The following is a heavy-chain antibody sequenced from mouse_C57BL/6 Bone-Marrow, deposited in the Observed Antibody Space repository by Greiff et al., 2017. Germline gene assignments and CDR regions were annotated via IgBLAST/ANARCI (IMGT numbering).Heavy chain of an antibody. Sequence: QVQLQQSGAELVRPGASVPLSCKASGSTFPDFEMHWVKQTPVHGLEWIGAIDPEPGGTAYNQKFKGKAILTADKSSSTAYMELRSLTSEDSAVYYCTRCYGSSYDWYFDVWGTGTTVTVSS. J-gene: IGHJ1*03. CDR1: GSTFPDFE. V-gene: IGHV1-15*01. CDR2: IDPEPGGT. D-gene: IGHD1-1*01. CDR3: TRCYGSSYDWYFDV.